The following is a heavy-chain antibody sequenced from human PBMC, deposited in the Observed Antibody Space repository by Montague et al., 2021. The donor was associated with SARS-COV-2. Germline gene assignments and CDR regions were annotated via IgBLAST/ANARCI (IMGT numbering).Heavy chain of an antibody. J-gene: IGHJ4*01. CDR2: IYHSGST. V-gene: IGHV4-4*02. CDR3: AREGSRDGYNEGFDY. D-gene: IGHD5-24*01. CDR1: GGSITTNNW. Sequence: SETLSLTCAVSGGSITTNNWWNWVRQSPGKGLEWIGEIYHSGSTNYSPSFKSRDTISVDMATNQCSLSLTAVTAADKAVYYCAREGSRDGYNEGFDYWGQGTMVTVSS.